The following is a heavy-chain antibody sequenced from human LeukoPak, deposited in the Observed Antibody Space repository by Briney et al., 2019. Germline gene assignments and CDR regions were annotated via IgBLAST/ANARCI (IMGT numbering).Heavy chain of an antibody. CDR3: AKVLSLRHFDWVLYIDH. Sequence: TGGSLRLSCAASGFTFSIYAMSGVGQTPGKGLEGVSTLSGTGDSTYYADSVKGRFTISRDNSKNTLYLQMNSLRAEDTAVYYCAKVLSLRHFDWVLYIDHWGQGTLVTVSS. CDR1: GFTFSIYA. D-gene: IGHD3-9*01. J-gene: IGHJ4*02. CDR2: LSGTGDST. V-gene: IGHV3-23*01.